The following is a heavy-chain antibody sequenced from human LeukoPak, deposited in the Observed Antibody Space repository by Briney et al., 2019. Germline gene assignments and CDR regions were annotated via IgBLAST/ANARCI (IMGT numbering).Heavy chain of an antibody. J-gene: IGHJ3*02. Sequence: ASVKVSCKASGYTFTSYGISWVRQAPRQGLEWVGWVSAYNGSTNYAQKLQGRGTMTTDTSTSTAYMELSSLRSEDTAVDYCAGPPVHDSSGYGAFVSWGQGTMDTVSS. CDR3: AGPPVHDSSGYGAFVS. V-gene: IGHV1-18*01. D-gene: IGHD3-22*01. CDR2: VSAYNGST. CDR1: GYTFTSYG.